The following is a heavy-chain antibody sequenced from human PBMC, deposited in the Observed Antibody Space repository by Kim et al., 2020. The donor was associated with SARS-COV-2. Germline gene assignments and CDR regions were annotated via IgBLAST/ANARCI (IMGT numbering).Heavy chain of an antibody. CDR1: GGSISSYY. CDR3: ARYPQYYYYYYGMDV. V-gene: IGHV4-59*13. D-gene: IGHD6-19*01. J-gene: IGHJ6*02. CDR2: IYYSGST. Sequence: SETLSLTCTVSGGSISSYYWSWIRQPPGKGLEWIGYIYYSGSTNYNPSLKSRVTISVDTSKNQFSLKLSSVTAADTAVYYCARYPQYYYYYYGMDVWGQGTTVTVSS.